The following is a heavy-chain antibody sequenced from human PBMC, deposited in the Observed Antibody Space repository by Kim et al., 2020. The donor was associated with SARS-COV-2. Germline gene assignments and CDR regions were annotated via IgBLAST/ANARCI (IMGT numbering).Heavy chain of an antibody. J-gene: IGHJ6*03. CDR3: ARGTDGLGVIVLVVWSYYYYMEV. CDR1: GGSFSGYY. D-gene: IGHD2-8*02. V-gene: IGHV4-34*01. Sequence: SETLSLTCAVYGGSFSGYYWSWIRQPPGKGLEWIGEINHSGSTNYNPSLKSRVTISVDTSKNQFSLKLSSVTAADTAVYYCARGTDGLGVIVLVVWSYYYYMEVWGKSTPVTVFS. CDR2: INHSGST.